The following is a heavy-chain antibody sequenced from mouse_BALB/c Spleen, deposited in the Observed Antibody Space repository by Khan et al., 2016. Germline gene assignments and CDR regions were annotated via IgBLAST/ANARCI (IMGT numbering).Heavy chain of an antibody. CDR3: ARAGGYFDV. CDR2: IISGGNT. Sequence: EVELVESGGGLVKPGGSLKLSCAASGFTFSYYAMSWVRQTPEKRLEWVASIISGGNTYYPDSVKGRFTIPRDNARNILYLQMSSLGSEDTAMYYCARAGGYFDVWGAGTTVTVSS. V-gene: IGHV5-6-5*01. CDR1: GFTFSYYA. J-gene: IGHJ1*01.